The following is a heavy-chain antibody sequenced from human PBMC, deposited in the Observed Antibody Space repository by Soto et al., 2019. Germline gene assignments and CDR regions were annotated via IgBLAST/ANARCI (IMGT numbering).Heavy chain of an antibody. CDR3: ARSITIFGVVLRGAFDI. D-gene: IGHD3-3*01. CDR2: IYYSGST. Sequence: SETLSLTCTVSGGSISSYYWSWIRQPPGKGLEWIGYIYYSGSTNYNPSLKSRVTISVDTSKNQFSLKLSSVTAADTAVYYCARSITIFGVVLRGAFDIWGQGTMVTVSS. J-gene: IGHJ3*02. CDR1: GGSISSYY. V-gene: IGHV4-59*08.